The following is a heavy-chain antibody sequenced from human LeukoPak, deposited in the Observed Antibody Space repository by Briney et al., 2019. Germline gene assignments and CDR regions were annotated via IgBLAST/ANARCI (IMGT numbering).Heavy chain of an antibody. V-gene: IGHV1-8*01. J-gene: IGHJ6*02. D-gene: IGHD3-3*01. CDR2: MNPNSGNT. CDR1: GYTFTSYD. CDR3: ARLPYYDYYYYGMDV. Sequence: ASVKVSCKASGYTFTSYDINWVRQATGQGLEWMGWMNPNSGNTGYAQKFQGRVTMTRNTSISTAYMELSSLRSEDTAVYYCARLPYYDYYYYGMDVWGQGTTVTVSS.